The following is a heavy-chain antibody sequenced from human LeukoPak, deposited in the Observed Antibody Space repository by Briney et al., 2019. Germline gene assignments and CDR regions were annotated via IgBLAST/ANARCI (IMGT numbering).Heavy chain of an antibody. J-gene: IGHJ4*02. V-gene: IGHV3-21*01. Sequence: GGSLRLSCAASGFTFSSYSMNWVRQAPGKGLEWVSSISSSSSYIYYADSVKGRFTISRDNAKNSLYLQMNSLRAEDTAVYYRARDLGYSSSWDAYWGQGTLVTVSS. CDR2: ISSSSSYI. CDR3: ARDLGYSSSWDAY. CDR1: GFTFSSYS. D-gene: IGHD6-13*01.